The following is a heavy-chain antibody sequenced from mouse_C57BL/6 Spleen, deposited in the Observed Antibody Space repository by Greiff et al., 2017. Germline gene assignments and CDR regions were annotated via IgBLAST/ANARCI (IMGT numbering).Heavy chain of an antibody. V-gene: IGHV1-82*01. CDR1: GYAFSSSW. D-gene: IGHD1-1*01. J-gene: IGHJ2*01. Sequence: QVQLQQSGPELVKPGASVKISCKASGYAFSSSWMNWVKQRPGKGLEWIGRIYPGDGDTNYNGKFKGKATLTADKSSSTAYMQLSSLTSEDSAVYFCASRRGSGDYFGYWGQGTTLTVSS. CDR3: ASRRGSGDYFGY. CDR2: IYPGDGDT.